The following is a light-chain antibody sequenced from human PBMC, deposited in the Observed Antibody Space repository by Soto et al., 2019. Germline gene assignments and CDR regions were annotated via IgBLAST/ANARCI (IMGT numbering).Light chain of an antibody. V-gene: IGKV3-11*02. J-gene: IGKJ3*01. CDR1: QDVSIF. CDR2: DAS. Sequence: EILLAQSPATLSLSPGERATLSCKASQDVSIFLAWYQQKPGQAPRLLIHDASNRATGVPARFSGSGSGRDFTLTITSLEPEDFAVYYCQQRSNWPLFTFGPGTKVDIK. CDR3: QQRSNWPLFT.